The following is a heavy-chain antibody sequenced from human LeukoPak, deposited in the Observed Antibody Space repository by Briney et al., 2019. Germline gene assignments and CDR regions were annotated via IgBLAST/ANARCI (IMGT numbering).Heavy chain of an antibody. J-gene: IGHJ5*02. D-gene: IGHD6-13*01. CDR2: MNPNSGNT. Sequence: ASVKVSCKASGYTFTSYDINWVRQATGQGLEWMGWMNPNSGNTGYAQKFQGRVTITRNTSISTAYMELSSLRSEDTAVYYCARGWRQGSSWPDNWFDPWGQGTLVTVSS. CDR3: ARGWRQGSSWPDNWFDP. V-gene: IGHV1-8*03. CDR1: GYTFTSYD.